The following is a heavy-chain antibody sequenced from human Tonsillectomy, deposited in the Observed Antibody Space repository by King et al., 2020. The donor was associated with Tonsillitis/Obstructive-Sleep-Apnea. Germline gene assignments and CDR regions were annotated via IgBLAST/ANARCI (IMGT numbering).Heavy chain of an antibody. Sequence: ERQLVQSGAEVKEPGESLRISCKGSGYSFTSYWINWVRQMPGKVLEWMGRIDPSDSYSNYSPSFQGNVTFSVDKSISTAHLQWSSLRASDNAMYYCARGGIGYDFAFDIWGQGTMVTISS. CDR2: IDPSDSYS. CDR1: GYSFTSYW. V-gene: IGHV5-10-1*01. CDR3: ARGGIGYDFAFDI. J-gene: IGHJ3*02. D-gene: IGHD5-12*01.